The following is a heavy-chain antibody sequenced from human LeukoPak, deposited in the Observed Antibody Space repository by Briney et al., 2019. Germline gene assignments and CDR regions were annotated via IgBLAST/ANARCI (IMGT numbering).Heavy chain of an antibody. J-gene: IGHJ4*02. CDR2: ITSSGSII. CDR1: GFTFSIYE. D-gene: IGHD6-19*01. Sequence: GGSLRLSCAASGFTFSIYEMNWVRQAPGKGLEWVAYITSSGSIIYYADSAKGRSTISRDNAKNSLYLQMNSLRAEDTAVYYCTRTQYSSGWTFDYWGQGTLVTVSS. V-gene: IGHV3-48*03. CDR3: TRTQYSSGWTFDY.